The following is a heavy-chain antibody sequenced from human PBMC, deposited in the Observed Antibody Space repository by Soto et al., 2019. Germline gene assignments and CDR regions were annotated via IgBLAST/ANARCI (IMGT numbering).Heavy chain of an antibody. CDR2: ISSTGGST. CDR1: GFTFSSYA. V-gene: IGHV3-64*01. J-gene: IGHJ4*02. D-gene: IGHD6-19*01. Sequence: EVQLVESGGALVQPGGSLRLSCAASGFTFSSYAMHWVRQAPGKGLEYVSVISSTGGSTYYANSVKGRFTISRDNSKNTLFLQMGSLRAEDMAVYYLAHSSGWYGGFDYWGQGTLVTVSS. CDR3: AHSSGWYGGFDY.